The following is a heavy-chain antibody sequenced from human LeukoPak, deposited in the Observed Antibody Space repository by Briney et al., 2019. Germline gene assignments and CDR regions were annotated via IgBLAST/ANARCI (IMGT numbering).Heavy chain of an antibody. Sequence: ASVKVSCTASGYTLASYAVHWVRQAPGQSLEWMGWVNAGNGNTKYSQKFQGRVTISRDTSANTAYMELNGLSSEDTAIYYCARSIVGGNSESYWGQGTLVTVSS. CDR3: ARSIVGGNSESY. V-gene: IGHV1-3*01. D-gene: IGHD1-26*01. CDR1: GYTLASYA. CDR2: VNAGNGNT. J-gene: IGHJ4*02.